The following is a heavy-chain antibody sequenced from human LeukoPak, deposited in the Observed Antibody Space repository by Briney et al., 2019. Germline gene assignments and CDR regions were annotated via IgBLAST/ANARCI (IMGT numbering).Heavy chain of an antibody. D-gene: IGHD3-3*01. Sequence: SETLSLTCTVSGGSVSSGSYYWSWIRQPPGKGLEWIGYIYYSGSTNYNPSLKSRVTLSVDTSKNQFSLKLSSVTAADTAVYYCARDLGQEWYFDYWGQGTLVTVSS. V-gene: IGHV4-61*01. CDR2: IYYSGST. J-gene: IGHJ4*02. CDR1: GGSVSSGSYY. CDR3: ARDLGQEWYFDY.